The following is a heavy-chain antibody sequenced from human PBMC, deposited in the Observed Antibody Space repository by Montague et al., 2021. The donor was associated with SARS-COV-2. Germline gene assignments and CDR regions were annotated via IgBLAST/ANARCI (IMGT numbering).Heavy chain of an antibody. V-gene: IGHV4-34*01. J-gene: IGHJ5*01. Sequence: SETLSLTCAVNSSSFLPCYWSWIRQPPGGGLEWIGEVNPSANAFYNSSLNSRVTISVSTSSSQFSLRLTSVTAADTAVYYCARASGSHYMSWFDSGGQGTLVIVSS. CDR1: SSSFLPCY. CDR2: VNPSANA. CDR3: ARASGSHYMSWFDS. D-gene: IGHD3-10*01.